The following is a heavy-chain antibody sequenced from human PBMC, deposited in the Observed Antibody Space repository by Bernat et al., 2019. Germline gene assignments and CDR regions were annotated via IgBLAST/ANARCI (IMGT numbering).Heavy chain of an antibody. D-gene: IGHD3-3*01. J-gene: IGHJ6*03. CDR2: INPSGGST. CDR3: ARGPLRFLEGPTAYYMDV. CDR1: GYTFTSYY. V-gene: IGHV1-46*01. Sequence: QVQLVQSGAEVKKPGASVKVSCKASGYTFTSYYMHWVRQAPGQGLEWMGIINPSGGSTSYAQKFQGQSTMNRDTAKSTVYRERGRLRSEDTAVEYGARGPLRFLEGPTAYYMDVWGKGTTVTVSS.